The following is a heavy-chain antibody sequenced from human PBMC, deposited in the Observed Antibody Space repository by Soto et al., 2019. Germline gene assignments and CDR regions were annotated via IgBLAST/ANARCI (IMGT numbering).Heavy chain of an antibody. V-gene: IGHV3-30*03. CDR1: GFSCSSYG. CDR3: AGALENPYFYYGLNV. Sequence: GRSLILSCAASGFSCSSYGMEWVRLAPGKWLEWVAATTYDGGIKHYVDSVKGRFTISRDNSKNTLYLQMNSLRVEDTATYYCAGALENPYFYYGLNVWGQGTTVTVSS. J-gene: IGHJ6*02. D-gene: IGHD1-1*01. CDR2: TTYDGGIK.